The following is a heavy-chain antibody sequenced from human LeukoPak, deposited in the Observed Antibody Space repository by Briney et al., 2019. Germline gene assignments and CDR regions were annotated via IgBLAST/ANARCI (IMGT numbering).Heavy chain of an antibody. Sequence: PGGSLRLSCAASGFTFSSYGMHWVRQAPGKGLEWVAFIRYDGSNKYYADSVKGRFTISRDNSKNTLYLQMNSLRAEDTAVYYCAKDLFSAMVTMIDYWGQGTLVTVSS. CDR3: AKDLFSAMVTMIDY. J-gene: IGHJ4*02. CDR2: IRYDGSNK. D-gene: IGHD5-18*01. V-gene: IGHV3-30*02. CDR1: GFTFSSYG.